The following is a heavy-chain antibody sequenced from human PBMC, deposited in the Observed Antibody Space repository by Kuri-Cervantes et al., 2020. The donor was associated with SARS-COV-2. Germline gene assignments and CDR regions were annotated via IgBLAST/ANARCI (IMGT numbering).Heavy chain of an antibody. D-gene: IGHD2-21*01. CDR1: GFTFSDYY. J-gene: IGHJ6*03. CDR3: ARVAGEGPIYYYYMDV. Sequence: GESLKISCTASGFTFSDYYMTWIRQAPGKGLEWVSNIGPSGTTKYYADSVKGRFTISRESGENSLFLHMNSLRGDDTAVYYCARVAGEGPIYYYYMDVWGKGTTVTVSS. CDR2: IGPSGTTK. V-gene: IGHV3-11*01.